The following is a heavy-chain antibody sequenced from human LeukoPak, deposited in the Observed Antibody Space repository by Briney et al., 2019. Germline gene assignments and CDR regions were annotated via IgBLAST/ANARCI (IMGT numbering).Heavy chain of an antibody. CDR3: ARMYCGGGKCYLSYFAY. CDR2: INQDGGEK. J-gene: IGHJ4*02. V-gene: IGHV3-7*04. D-gene: IGHD2-21*01. Sequence: GGSLRLSCAGSGFTFSTYWMSWVRQAPGKGLEWVANINQDGGEKHYVDSVKGRFTISRDNAKDSLDLQLNSLRGEDTAVYYCARMYCGGGKCYLSYFAYWGQGTVVTVSS. CDR1: GFTFSTYW.